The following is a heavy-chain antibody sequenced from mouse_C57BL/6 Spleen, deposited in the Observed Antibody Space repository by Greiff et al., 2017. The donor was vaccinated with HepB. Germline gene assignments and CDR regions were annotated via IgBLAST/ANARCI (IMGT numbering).Heavy chain of an antibody. CDR1: GYTFTTYP. D-gene: IGHD2-4*01. CDR3: ARRGIYYDYGFYAMDY. J-gene: IGHJ4*01. CDR2: FHPYNDDT. Sequence: VHLVESGAELVKPGASVKMSCKASGYTFTTYPIEWMKQNHGKSLEWIGNFHPYNDDTKYNEKFKGKATLTVEKSSSTVYLELSRLTSDDSAVYYCARRGIYYDYGFYAMDYWGQGTSVTVSS. V-gene: IGHV1-47*01.